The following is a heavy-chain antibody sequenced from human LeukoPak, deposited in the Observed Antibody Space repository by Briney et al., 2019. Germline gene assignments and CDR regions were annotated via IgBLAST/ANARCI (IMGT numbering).Heavy chain of an antibody. V-gene: IGHV3-21*01. Sequence: GGSLRLSCAASGFTFRSYSMNWVRQAPGKGLEWVSSISSNSSYIYYADSVKGRFTISRDNAKNSLYLQMNSLRAEDTAVYYCARDLLGYCSSTSCYSWGQGTLVTVSS. D-gene: IGHD2-2*01. CDR1: GFTFRSYS. J-gene: IGHJ5*02. CDR2: ISSNSSYI. CDR3: ARDLLGYCSSTSCYS.